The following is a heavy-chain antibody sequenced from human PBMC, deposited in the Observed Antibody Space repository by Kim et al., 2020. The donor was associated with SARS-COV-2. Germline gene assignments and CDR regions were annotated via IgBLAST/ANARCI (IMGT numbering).Heavy chain of an antibody. CDR1: GFTFSNAW. V-gene: IGHV3-15*01. D-gene: IGHD6-13*01. Sequence: GGSLRLSCAASGFTFSNAWMSWVRQAPGKGLEWVGRIKSKTDGGTTDYAAPVKGRFTISRDDSKNTLYLQMNSLKTEDTAVYYCTTDPHWRQQLDRRGFDPWGQGTLVTVSS. CDR3: TTDPHWRQQLDRRGFDP. J-gene: IGHJ5*02. CDR2: IKSKTDGGTT.